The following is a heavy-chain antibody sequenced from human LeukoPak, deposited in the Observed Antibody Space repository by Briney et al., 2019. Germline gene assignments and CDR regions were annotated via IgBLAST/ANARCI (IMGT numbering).Heavy chain of an antibody. D-gene: IGHD3-22*01. CDR1: GYTFTSYG. CDR2: ISAYNGNT. Sequence: ASVKVSCKASGYTFTSYGINWVRQAPGQGLEGMGWISAYNGNTNYAQKLQGRVTMTTDTSTSTAYMELRSLRSDDTAVYYCAINTPYYYDSSGSNFDYWGQGTLVTVSS. CDR3: AINTPYYYDSSGSNFDY. V-gene: IGHV1-18*01. J-gene: IGHJ4*02.